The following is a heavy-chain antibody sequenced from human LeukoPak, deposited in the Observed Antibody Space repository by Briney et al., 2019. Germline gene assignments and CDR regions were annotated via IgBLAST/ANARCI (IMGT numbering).Heavy chain of an antibody. CDR2: IYSGGPT. D-gene: IGHD2-21*02. CDR1: GFTVSSKY. V-gene: IGHV3-66*01. J-gene: IGHJ3*02. Sequence: GGSLRPSCAASGFTVSSKYMTWVGQAPGKGLEWVSVIYSGGPTYYADSVKGRVTISRDNSENTVYLQMNSLRVEDTAMYYCARRGDGGRAFDIWGQGTMVTVSS. CDR3: ARRGDGGRAFDI.